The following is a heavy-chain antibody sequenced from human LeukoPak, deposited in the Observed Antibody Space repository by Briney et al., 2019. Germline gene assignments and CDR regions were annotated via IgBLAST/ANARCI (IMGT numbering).Heavy chain of an antibody. J-gene: IGHJ4*02. V-gene: IGHV3-30*18. CDR1: GFTVSNNQ. CDR3: AKDIEEWLVKGGGCFDY. CDR2: ISYDGSNK. D-gene: IGHD6-19*01. Sequence: GGSLRLSCAASGFTVSNNQMIWVRQAPGKGLEWVAVISYDGSNKYYADSVKGRFTISRDNSKNTLYLQMNSLRAEDTAVYYCAKDIEEWLVKGGGCFDYWGQGTLVTVSS.